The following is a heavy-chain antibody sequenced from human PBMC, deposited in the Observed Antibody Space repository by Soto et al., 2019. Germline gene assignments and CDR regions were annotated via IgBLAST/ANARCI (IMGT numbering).Heavy chain of an antibody. CDR2: IRSKAYGGTT. CDR1: GFTFGGYA. D-gene: IGHD2-2*01. CDR3: TRPYCSSTSCYSYYYYGMDV. Sequence: GGSLRLSCTASGFTFGGYAMSLVRQSPGKGLEWVGFIRSKAYGGTTEYAASVKGRFTISRDDSKSIAYLQMNSLKNEDTAVYYCTRPYCSSTSCYSYYYYGMDVWGQGTTVTV. J-gene: IGHJ6*02. V-gene: IGHV3-49*04.